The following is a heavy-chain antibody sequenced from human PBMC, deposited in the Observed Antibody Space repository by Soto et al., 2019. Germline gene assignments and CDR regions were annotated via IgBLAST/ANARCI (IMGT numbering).Heavy chain of an antibody. CDR3: AAQQLDAFDI. V-gene: IGHV1-69*13. CDR2: IIPIFGTA. J-gene: IGHJ3*02. D-gene: IGHD6-13*01. Sequence: SVKVSCQASGGTFSSYAISWVRQAPGQGLEWMGGIIPIFGTANYAQKFQGRVTITADESTSTAYVELSSLRSEDTAVYYCAAQQLDAFDIWGQGTMVTVSS. CDR1: GGTFSSYA.